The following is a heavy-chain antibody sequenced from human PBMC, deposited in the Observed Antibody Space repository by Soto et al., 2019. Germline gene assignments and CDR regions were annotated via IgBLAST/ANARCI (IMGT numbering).Heavy chain of an antibody. D-gene: IGHD7-27*01. CDR2: ISGSGGST. Sequence: EVQLLESGGGLVQPGGSLRLSCAASGFTFSTYAMSWVRQAPGKGLEWVSTISGSGGSTYYTDSVKGRFTISRDNSKSTLYLQMNSLRAEDTALYYCARDPTWAGWFDPWGQGTLVTVSS. CDR3: ARDPTWAGWFDP. CDR1: GFTFSTYA. V-gene: IGHV3-23*01. J-gene: IGHJ5*02.